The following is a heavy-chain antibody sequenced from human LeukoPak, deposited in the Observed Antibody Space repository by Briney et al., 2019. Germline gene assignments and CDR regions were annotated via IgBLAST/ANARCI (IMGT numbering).Heavy chain of an antibody. CDR1: GYTLTSYG. V-gene: IGHV1-18*01. J-gene: IGHJ6*02. Sequence: ASVKVSCKASGYTLTSYGISWVRQAPGQGLEWMGWISAYNGNTNYAQKLQGRVTMTTDTSTSTAYMELRSLRSDDTAVYYCARDPPVIAAWIYYGMDVWGQGTTVTVSS. D-gene: IGHD6-25*01. CDR3: ARDPPVIAAWIYYGMDV. CDR2: ISAYNGNT.